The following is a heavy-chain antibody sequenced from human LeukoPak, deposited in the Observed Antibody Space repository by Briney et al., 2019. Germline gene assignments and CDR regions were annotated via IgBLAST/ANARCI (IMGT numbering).Heavy chain of an antibody. D-gene: IGHD5-12*01. CDR1: GGSFSGYY. J-gene: IGHJ3*02. Sequence: SETLSLTCAVYGGSFSGYYWTWIRQPPGKGLEWIGNIYYSGSTRYNPSLKSRVTISLDTSKNHFSLKLSSVTAADTAVYYCARHEGGYSGYDTDAFDIWGQGTMVTVSS. CDR3: ARHEGGYSGYDTDAFDI. CDR2: IYYSGST. V-gene: IGHV4-59*08.